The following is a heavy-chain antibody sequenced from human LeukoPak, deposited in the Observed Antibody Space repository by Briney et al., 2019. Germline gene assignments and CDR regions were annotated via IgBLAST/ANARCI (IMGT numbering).Heavy chain of an antibody. V-gene: IGHV4-59*01. CDR1: GGSISGYY. J-gene: IGHJ4*02. D-gene: IGHD3-22*01. Sequence: SETLSLTCTVSGGSISGYYWSWVRQSPEKGLESIGFIYSTGSTSYNPSLRSRVTISIKTPQNQFYLSLTSCPAAAPPVYYCARFSQYSDSPYHDLDFWGQGTLVSGSS. CDR3: ARFSQYSDSPYHDLDF. CDR2: IYSTGST.